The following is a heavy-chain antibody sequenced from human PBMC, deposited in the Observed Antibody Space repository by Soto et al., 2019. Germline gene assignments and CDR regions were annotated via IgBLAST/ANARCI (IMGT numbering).Heavy chain of an antibody. Sequence: QVQLVQSGAEVKKPGASVKVSCTASGYSFTTYYIQWVRHAPGHGPEWLGIINPSRGTTRYAQNFRGIVTLTGDTYTGTVYMGLTGLRAEDSAGYYCAREWANNTVIGGVTYRYYHGMDVWGQGTTVTVSS. J-gene: IGHJ6*02. D-gene: IGHD3-16*01. CDR3: AREWANNTVIGGVTYRYYHGMDV. CDR1: GYSFTTYY. CDR2: INPSRGTT. V-gene: IGHV1-46*01.